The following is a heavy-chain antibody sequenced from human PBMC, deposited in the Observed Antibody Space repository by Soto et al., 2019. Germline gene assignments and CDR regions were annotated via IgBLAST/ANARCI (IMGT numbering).Heavy chain of an antibody. CDR3: AKERGEYSGYDLFYYYGMDV. CDR2: ISYDGSNK. D-gene: IGHD5-12*01. CDR1: GFTFSSYG. J-gene: IGHJ6*02. Sequence: QVQLVESGGGVVQPGRSLRLSCAASGFTFSSYGMHWVRQAPGKGLERVAVISYDGSNKYYADSVKGRFTISRDNSKNTLYLQMNSLRAEDTAVYYCAKERGEYSGYDLFYYYGMDVWGQGTTVTVSS. V-gene: IGHV3-30*18.